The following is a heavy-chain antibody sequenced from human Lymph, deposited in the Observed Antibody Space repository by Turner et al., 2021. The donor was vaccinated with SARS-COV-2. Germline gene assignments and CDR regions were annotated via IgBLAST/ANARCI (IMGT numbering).Heavy chain of an antibody. J-gene: IGHJ6*02. V-gene: IGHV3-53*04. CDR2: ISSGGSS. D-gene: IGHD5-18*01. CDR3: ARDLDTAGGMDV. CDR1: GITVSRNY. Sequence: EVQLVESGGGLVQPGGSLRLSCAASGITVSRNYMSCVRQAAGKGLEWVSVISSGGSSYYADSVKGRFTISRHNSKNTRYLQMNSLRAEDTAVYYCARDLDTAGGMDVWGQGTTVTVSS.